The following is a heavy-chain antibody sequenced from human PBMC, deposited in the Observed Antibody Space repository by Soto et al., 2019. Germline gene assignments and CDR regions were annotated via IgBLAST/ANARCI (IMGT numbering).Heavy chain of an antibody. CDR3: ATGSDGGKDRNWFDP. J-gene: IGHJ5*02. Sequence: GASVKVSCKASGGTFSSYAISWVRQAPGQGLEWMGGIIPIFGTANYAQKFQGRVTITADESTSTAYMELSSLRSEDTAVYYCATGSDGGKDRNWFDPWGQGTLVTVSS. CDR1: GGTFSSYA. D-gene: IGHD2-15*01. V-gene: IGHV1-69*13. CDR2: IIPIFGTA.